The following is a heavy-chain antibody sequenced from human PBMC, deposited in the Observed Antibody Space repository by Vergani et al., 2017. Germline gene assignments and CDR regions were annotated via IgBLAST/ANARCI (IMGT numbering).Heavy chain of an antibody. D-gene: IGHD3-9*01. CDR1: GFTFSSFA. Sequence: QVQLVESGGGVVQPGRSLRLSCAASGFTFSSFALHLVRQAPGEGLEWVAVILYDGRNKYSADSVEGLFTISRDNYKNKLYLKLNSLRADDTAVYYCAGELRDYTCASPQPLTTGAREPWSPAPQAYYYGRDVWGQGTTVTVSS. V-gene: IGHV3-30*04. CDR2: ILYDGRNK. CDR3: AGELRDYTCASPQPLTTGAREPWSPAPQAYYYGRDV. J-gene: IGHJ6*02.